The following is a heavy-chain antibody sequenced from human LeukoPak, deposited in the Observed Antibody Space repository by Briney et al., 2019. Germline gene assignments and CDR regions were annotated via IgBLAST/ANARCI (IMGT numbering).Heavy chain of an antibody. J-gene: IGHJ4*02. V-gene: IGHV4-39*02. Sequence: PSETLSLTCTVSGGSISSSSFYWGWIRQPPGKGLEWIGSIYYSGSTYYSPSLKSRLTISVDTSKSHFSLRLSSVTAADTALYYCARLVRGFSYGYVDFWGQGTLATVSS. CDR3: ARLVRGFSYGYVDF. CDR1: GGSISSSSFY. CDR2: IYYSGST. D-gene: IGHD5-18*01.